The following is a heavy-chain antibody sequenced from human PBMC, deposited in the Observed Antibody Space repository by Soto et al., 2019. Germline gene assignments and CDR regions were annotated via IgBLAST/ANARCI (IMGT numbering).Heavy chain of an antibody. D-gene: IGHD3-16*02. CDR3: VREQFKGGIHAYDGMHV. V-gene: IGHV3-48*02. CDR1: GGRFSSYK. J-gene: IGHJ6*02. Sequence: LRGKCVDFGGRFSSYKMNWVRQAPGKGLEWVSYISSSSSTIYYADSVKGRFTISRDNAKNSLYLQMNSLRDEDTAVYYCVREQFKGGIHAYDGMHVWPQVT. CDR2: ISSSSSTI.